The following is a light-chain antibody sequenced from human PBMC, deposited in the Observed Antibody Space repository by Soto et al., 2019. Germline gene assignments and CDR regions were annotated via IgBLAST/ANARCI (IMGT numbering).Light chain of an antibody. CDR3: AAWDDSLNAYVV. V-gene: IGLV1-44*01. CDR2: SNN. J-gene: IGLJ2*01. CDR1: SSNIGSNT. Sequence: QSVLTQPPSGSGTPGQRVTISCSGSSSNIGSNTVNWYQQLPGTAPKLLIYSNNQRPSGVPDRFSGSKSGTSASLAISGLQSEDEADYYCAAWDDSLNAYVVFGGGTKLTVL.